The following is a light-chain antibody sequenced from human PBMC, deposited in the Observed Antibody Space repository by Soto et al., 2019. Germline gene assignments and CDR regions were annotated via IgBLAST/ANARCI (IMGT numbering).Light chain of an antibody. CDR1: KLGDKY. V-gene: IGLV3-1*01. J-gene: IGLJ2*01. Sequence: SYELTQPPSVSVSPGQTASITCSGAKLGDKYACWYQQKPGQSPVLVIYQDSKRPSGIPERFSGSNSGNTATLTISGTQAMDESDYYCQAWDSSTWVVFGGGTKLTVL. CDR2: QDS. CDR3: QAWDSSTWVV.